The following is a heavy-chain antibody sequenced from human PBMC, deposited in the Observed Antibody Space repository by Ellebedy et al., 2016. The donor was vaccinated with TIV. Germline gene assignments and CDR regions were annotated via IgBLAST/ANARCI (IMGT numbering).Heavy chain of an antibody. CDR1: GYTLTTYY. CDR2: IDPSGGSA. D-gene: IGHD2-2*03. CDR3: ARVDAGMDAFDY. J-gene: IGHJ4*02. V-gene: IGHV1-46*01. Sequence: ASVKVSCKASGYTLTTYYMHWVRQAPGQGLEWMGIIDPSGGSAIYAQRLQGRVTMTTSTVYMVLSSLKSEDTAMYFCARVDAGMDAFDYWGQGTLVTVSS.